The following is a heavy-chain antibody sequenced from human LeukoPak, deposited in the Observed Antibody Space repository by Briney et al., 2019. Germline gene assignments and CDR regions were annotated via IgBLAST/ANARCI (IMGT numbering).Heavy chain of an antibody. J-gene: IGHJ3*02. CDR1: GGSISSYY. Sequence: SETLSLTCTVSGGSISSYYWSWIRQPAGKGLEWIGRIYTSGSTNYNPSLKSRVTMSVDTSKNQFSLKLSSVTAADTAVYYCAREISPYYDSSGYYIIVSAFDIWGQGTMVTVSS. V-gene: IGHV4-4*07. CDR3: AREISPYYDSSGYYIIVSAFDI. D-gene: IGHD3-22*01. CDR2: IYTSGST.